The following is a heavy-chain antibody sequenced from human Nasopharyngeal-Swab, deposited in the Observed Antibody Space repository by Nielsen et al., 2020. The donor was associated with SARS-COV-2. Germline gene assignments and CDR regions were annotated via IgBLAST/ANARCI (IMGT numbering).Heavy chain of an antibody. CDR2: IKQDGSEK. J-gene: IGHJ6*02. CDR1: GFTFSSYW. CDR3: ARDGGYCSSTSCYAGNYYYYYGMDV. D-gene: IGHD2-2*01. V-gene: IGHV3-7*01. Sequence: GESLKISCAASGFTFSSYWMSWVRQAPGKGLEWVANIKQDGSEKYYVDSVKGRFTISRDNAKNSLYLQMNSLRAKDTAVYYCARDGGYCSSTSCYAGNYYYYYGMDVWGQGTTVTVSS.